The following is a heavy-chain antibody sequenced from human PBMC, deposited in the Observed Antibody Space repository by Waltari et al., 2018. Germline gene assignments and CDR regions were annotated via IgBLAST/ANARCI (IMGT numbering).Heavy chain of an antibody. CDR2: SYHTGST. CDR1: DSSSTTDYY. V-gene: IGHV4-38-2*01. J-gene: IGHJ4*02. D-gene: IGHD4-4*01. CDR3: ARVTTVRLFDY. Sequence: QVQLQESGPGLVKPSETLSLTCAVPDSSSTTDYYWGWIRQPPGKGLEWIGSSYHTGSTYYNPSLKSRVAISVDTSKNQFSLRLRSVTAADTAVYYCARVTTVRLFDYWGQGILVTVSS.